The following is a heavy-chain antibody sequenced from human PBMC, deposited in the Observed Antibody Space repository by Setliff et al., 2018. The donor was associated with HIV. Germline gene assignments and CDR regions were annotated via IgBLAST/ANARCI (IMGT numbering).Heavy chain of an antibody. Sequence: SVKVSCKASGGTFSSYAISWVRQAPGQGLEWMGGIIPVFDTPNYAQKFQGRATITADESTSTSSMELSSLGSEDTAVYYCARVNGGNTPYYFDSWGQGTLVTVSS. D-gene: IGHD2-15*01. CDR3: ARVNGGNTPYYFDS. V-gene: IGHV1-69*13. CDR2: IIPVFDTP. J-gene: IGHJ4*02. CDR1: GGTFSSYA.